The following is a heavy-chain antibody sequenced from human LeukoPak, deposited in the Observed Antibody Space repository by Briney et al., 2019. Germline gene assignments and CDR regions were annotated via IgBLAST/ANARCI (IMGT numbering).Heavy chain of an antibody. CDR1: GFTFSDYY. CDR2: ISSSGSTI. D-gene: IGHD3-16*02. Sequence: PGGSLRLSCAASGFTFSDYYMSWIRQAPGKGLEWVSYISSSGSTIYYADSVKGRFTISRDNAKNSLYLQMNSLRAEDTAVYYCARELRLGELSPLGFWFDPWGQGTLVTVSS. V-gene: IGHV3-11*04. CDR3: ARELRLGELSPLGFWFDP. J-gene: IGHJ5*02.